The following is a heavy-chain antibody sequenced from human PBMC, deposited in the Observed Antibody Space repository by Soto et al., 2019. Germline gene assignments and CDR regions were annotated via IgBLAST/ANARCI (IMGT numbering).Heavy chain of an antibody. CDR1: GGSFSGYY. Sequence: SETLSLTCAVYGGSFSGYYWSWIRQPSGKGLEWIGSIYYSGSTYYNPSLKSRVTISVDTSKNQFSLKLSSVTAADTAVYYCARHDWADYYDSSGSDYWGQGTLVTVSS. J-gene: IGHJ4*02. V-gene: IGHV4-34*01. CDR2: IYYSGST. D-gene: IGHD3-22*01. CDR3: ARHDWADYYDSSGSDY.